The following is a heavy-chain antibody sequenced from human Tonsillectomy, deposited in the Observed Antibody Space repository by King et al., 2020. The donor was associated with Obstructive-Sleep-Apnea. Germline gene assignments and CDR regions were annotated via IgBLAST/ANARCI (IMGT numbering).Heavy chain of an antibody. J-gene: IGHJ5*01. CDR3: ASDSYISRPGWLES. D-gene: IGHD3-10*01. V-gene: IGHV1-46*01. Sequence: QLVQSGAEVKKPGASVKVSCMASGNIFTTYYIHWVRQAPGQGLEWIGIINPSGSSTTLAQKFQGRVSMTRDTSTSTVYMELNSLRSDDTAVYYCASDSYISRPGWLESWGQGTLVSVSS. CDR2: INPSGSST. CDR1: GNIFTTYY.